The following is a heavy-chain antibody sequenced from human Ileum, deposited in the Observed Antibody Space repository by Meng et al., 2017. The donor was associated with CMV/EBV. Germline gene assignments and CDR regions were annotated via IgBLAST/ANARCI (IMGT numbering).Heavy chain of an antibody. CDR1: GFPFDVSA. V-gene: IGHV3-23*01. CDR3: ARKVGGGYFFDY. Sequence: CAASGFPFDVSAMAWVRQAPGRGLEWVSGIYVKGAGTFYADSVKDRFIISRDDSENRLYLHMNNLRAEDTAVYYCARKVGGGYFFDYWGQGTLVTVSS. CDR2: IYVKGAGT. D-gene: IGHD1-26*01. J-gene: IGHJ4*02.